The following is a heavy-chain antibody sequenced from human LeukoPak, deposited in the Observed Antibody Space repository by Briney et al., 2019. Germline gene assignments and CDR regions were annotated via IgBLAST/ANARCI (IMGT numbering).Heavy chain of an antibody. D-gene: IGHD2-15*01. CDR1: GGSISSSSYY. CDR3: ARVVVAAWGQFD. CDR2: IYYSGST. Sequence: PSETLSLTCTASGGSISSSSYYWGWIRQPPGKGLEWIGSIYYSGSTYYNPSLKSRVTISVDTSKNQFSLKLSSVTAADTAVYYCARVVVAAWGQFDWGQGTLVTVSS. J-gene: IGHJ4*02. V-gene: IGHV4-39*07.